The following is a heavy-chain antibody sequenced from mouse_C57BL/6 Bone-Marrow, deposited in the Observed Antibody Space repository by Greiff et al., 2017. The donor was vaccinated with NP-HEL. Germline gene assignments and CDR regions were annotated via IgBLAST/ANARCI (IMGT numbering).Heavy chain of an antibody. CDR1: GFSFSDYY. CDR3: ARRNSNTPFDY. J-gene: IGHJ2*01. CDR2: ISNGGGST. D-gene: IGHD2-5*01. Sequence: DVHLVESGGGLVQPGGSLKLSCAASGFSFSDYYMYWVRQTPEKRLEWVAYISNGGGSTYYPDTVKGRFTISRDNAKNTLYLQMSRLKSEDTAMYYCARRNSNTPFDYWGQGTTLTVSS. V-gene: IGHV5-12*01.